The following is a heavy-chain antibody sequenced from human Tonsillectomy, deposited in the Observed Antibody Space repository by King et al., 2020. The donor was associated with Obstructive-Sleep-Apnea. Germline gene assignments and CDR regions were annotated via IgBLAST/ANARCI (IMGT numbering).Heavy chain of an antibody. Sequence: VQLQESGPGLVKPSETLSLTCTVSGGSISSYYLSWIRQPAGKGLEWIGRIYTSGSTNYKPSRKCRVTMSVDTSKNQFSLKLSSVTAADTAVYYCARDALRYFDWTSSYNWFDPWGQGTLVTVSS. J-gene: IGHJ5*02. V-gene: IGHV4-4*07. CDR3: ARDALRYFDWTSSYNWFDP. CDR2: IYTSGST. D-gene: IGHD3-9*01. CDR1: GGSISSYY.